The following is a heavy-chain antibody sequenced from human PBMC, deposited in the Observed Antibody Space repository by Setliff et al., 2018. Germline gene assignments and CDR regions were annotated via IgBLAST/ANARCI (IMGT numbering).Heavy chain of an antibody. CDR3: LRLVRYCTTIACHRTLGEEV. D-gene: IGHD2-8*01. Sequence: ASVKVSCKASGYNFAESIVSWVRQAPGQGLEWMGWISAYNGHAYSAQKFQARVTLTTDTSTNMAYMELRGLRSDDTAIYYCLRLVRYCTTIACHRTLGEEVWGQGTLVTVSS. CDR2: ISAYNGHA. V-gene: IGHV1-18*01. CDR1: GYNFAESI. J-gene: IGHJ4*02.